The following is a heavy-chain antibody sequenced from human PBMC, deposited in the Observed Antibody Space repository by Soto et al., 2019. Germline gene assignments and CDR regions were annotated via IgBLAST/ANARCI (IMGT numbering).Heavy chain of an antibody. CDR2: IYYSGST. J-gene: IGHJ6*03. V-gene: IGHV4-59*08. Sequence: SETLSLTCTVSGGSISSYYWSWIRQPPGKGLEWIGYIYYSGSTNYNPSLKSRVTISVDTSKNQFSLKLSSVTAADTAVYYCASTDIVVVPAAPGTAIGQIKYYMDVWGKGTTVTVSS. D-gene: IGHD2-2*01. CDR3: ASTDIVVVPAAPGTAIGQIKYYMDV. CDR1: GGSISSYY.